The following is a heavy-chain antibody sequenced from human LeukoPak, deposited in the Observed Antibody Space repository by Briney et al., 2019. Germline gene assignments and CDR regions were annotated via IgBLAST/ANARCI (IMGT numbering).Heavy chain of an antibody. V-gene: IGHV6-1*01. J-gene: IGHJ5*01. CDR2: TYYRSKWYN. CDR1: GDSVSSNSAA. CDR3: ARVMKYSGSWNWVDY. Sequence: SQTLSLTCAISGDSVSSNSAAWNWIRQSPSRGLEWLGRTYYRSKWYNDYAESVKSRITINPDTSKNQFSLQLNSVTPEDTAVYYCARVMKYSGSWNWVDYWGQGTLVTVSS. D-gene: IGHD1-26*01.